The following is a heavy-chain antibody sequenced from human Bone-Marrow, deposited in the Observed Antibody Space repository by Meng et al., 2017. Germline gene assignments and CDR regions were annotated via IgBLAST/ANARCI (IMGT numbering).Heavy chain of an antibody. Sequence: VPVVGSGGDLVQPGGSLRLSCAASAFTFSNYAMIWVRRAPGKGLEWVSAISGSGGSTYYPDSVKGRFTISRDNSKNTLFLQMNSLRVEDTAIYYCARQVGPDYWGQGTLVTVSS. CDR2: ISGSGGST. J-gene: IGHJ4*02. V-gene: IGHV3-23*04. CDR1: AFTFSNYA. CDR3: ARQVGPDY. D-gene: IGHD1-26*01.